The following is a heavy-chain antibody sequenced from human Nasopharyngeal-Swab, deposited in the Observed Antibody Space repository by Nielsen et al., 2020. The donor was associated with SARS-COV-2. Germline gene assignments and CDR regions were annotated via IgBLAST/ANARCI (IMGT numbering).Heavy chain of an antibody. V-gene: IGHV1-58*01. Sequence: WVRQAPGQRLEWIGWIVVGGGNTNYAQKFQERVTITRDMSTSTAYMELSSLRSGDTAVYYCATDSSGYHDAFDIWGQGTMVTVSS. CDR2: IVVGGGNT. D-gene: IGHD3-22*01. CDR3: ATDSSGYHDAFDI. J-gene: IGHJ3*02.